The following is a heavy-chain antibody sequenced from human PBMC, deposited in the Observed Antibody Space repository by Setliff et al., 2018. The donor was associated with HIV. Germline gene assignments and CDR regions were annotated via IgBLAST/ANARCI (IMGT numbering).Heavy chain of an antibody. CDR1: GFTFSNYA. CDR3: ARCGAGEWHLYMDV. D-gene: IGHD3-16*01. CDR2: IGAAGYPT. V-gene: IGHV3-23*01. Sequence: GGSLRLSCAASGFTFSNYAMGWVRQGPGKGLEWVSTIGAAGYPTHYAESVKGRFTISKDNSQNALYLQMNSLRSEDTAVYYCARCGAGEWHLYMDVWGKGTAVTVSS. J-gene: IGHJ6*03.